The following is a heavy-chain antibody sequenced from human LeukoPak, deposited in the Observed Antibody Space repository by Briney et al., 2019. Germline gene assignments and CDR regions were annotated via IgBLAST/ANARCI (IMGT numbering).Heavy chain of an antibody. CDR3: ARDLGYCSSTSCFPFDY. D-gene: IGHD2-2*01. CDR2: INPNSGGT. J-gene: IGHJ4*02. CDR1: GYTFTGYY. V-gene: IGHV1-2*02. Sequence: ASVKVSCKASGYTFTGYYTHWVRQAPGQGLEWMGWINPNSGGTNYAQKFQGRVTMTRDTSISTAYMELSRLRSDDTAVYYCARDLGYCSSTSCFPFDYWGQGTLVTVSS.